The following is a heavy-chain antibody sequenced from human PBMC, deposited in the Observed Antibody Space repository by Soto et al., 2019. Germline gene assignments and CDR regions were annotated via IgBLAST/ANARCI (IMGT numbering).Heavy chain of an antibody. CDR3: ARFSTILGARPADDAFDI. J-gene: IGHJ3*02. CDR1: GYTFTSYG. V-gene: IGHV1-18*01. D-gene: IGHD3-3*01. Sequence: ASVKVSCKASGYTFTSYGISWVRQAPGQGLEWMGWISAYNGNTNYAQKLQGRVTMTTDTSASTAYMELRSLRSDDTAVYYCARFSTILGARPADDAFDIWGQGTLVTVSS. CDR2: ISAYNGNT.